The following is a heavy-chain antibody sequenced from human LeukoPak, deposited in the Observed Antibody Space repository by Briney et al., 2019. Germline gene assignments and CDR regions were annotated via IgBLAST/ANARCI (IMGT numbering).Heavy chain of an antibody. CDR1: GYTFTSYG. D-gene: IGHD2-2*01. J-gene: IGHJ5*02. Sequence: GASVKVPCKASGYTFTSYGISWVRQAPGQGLEWMGWISAYNGNTNYAQKLQGRVTMTTDTSTSTAYMELRSLRSDDTAVYYCARNRWGDVVVPPAKKKNNWFDPWGQGTLVTVSS. CDR3: ARNRWGDVVVPPAKKKNNWFDP. CDR2: ISAYNGNT. V-gene: IGHV1-18*04.